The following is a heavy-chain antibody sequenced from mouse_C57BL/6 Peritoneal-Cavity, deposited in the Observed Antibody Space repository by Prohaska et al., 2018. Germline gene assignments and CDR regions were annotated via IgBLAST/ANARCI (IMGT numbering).Heavy chain of an antibody. J-gene: IGHJ2*01. V-gene: IGHV1-26*01. CDR3: ARNYGSSLFDY. Sequence: HGKSLEWIGDINPNNGGTSYNQKFKGKATLTVDKSSSTAYMELRSLTSEDSAVYYCARNYGSSLFDYWGQGTTLTVSS. CDR2: INPNNGGT. D-gene: IGHD1-1*01.